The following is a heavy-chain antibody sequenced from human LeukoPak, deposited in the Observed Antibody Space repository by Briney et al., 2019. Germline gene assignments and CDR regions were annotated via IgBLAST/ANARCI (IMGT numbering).Heavy chain of an antibody. CDR2: INPNSGGT. CDR3: ARETDSGSYYASPGLVY. Sequence: GASVKVSCKASGYTFTSYYMHWVRQAPGQGLEWMGWINPNSGGTNYAQKFQGRVTMTRDTSISTAYMELSRLRSDDTAVYYCARETDSGSYYASPGLVYWGQGTLVTVSS. D-gene: IGHD1-26*01. J-gene: IGHJ4*02. V-gene: IGHV1-2*02. CDR1: GYTFTSYY.